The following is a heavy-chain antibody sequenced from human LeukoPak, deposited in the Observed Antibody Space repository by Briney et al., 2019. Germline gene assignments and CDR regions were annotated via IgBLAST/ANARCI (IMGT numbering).Heavy chain of an antibody. V-gene: IGHV3-30*18. J-gene: IGHJ4*02. CDR2: TSDDGSQK. CDR1: GFTFSGSG. D-gene: IGHD3-3*01. Sequence: GGSLRLSCAASGFTFSGSGLHWVRQAPGKGLEWVAVTSDDGSQKYHADSVKGRFSISRDNAKNSLFLQMNSLRAEDTALYYCVKAWSDWGQGTLVTVSS. CDR3: VKAWSD.